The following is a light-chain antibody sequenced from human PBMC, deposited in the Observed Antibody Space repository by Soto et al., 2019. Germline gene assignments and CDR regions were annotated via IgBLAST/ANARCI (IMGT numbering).Light chain of an antibody. V-gene: IGKV4-1*01. CDR3: QQYYSTPLT. Sequence: DIVMTQSPDSLAVSLGERVTIACKSSQSVLYSSNNRNYLAWYQQKPGQSPKLLIYWASTRESGVPDRFSGSGSGTDFTLTISSLQAEDVAVYYCQQYYSTPLTFGQGTRLEIK. J-gene: IGKJ5*01. CDR2: WAS. CDR1: QSVLYSSNNRNY.